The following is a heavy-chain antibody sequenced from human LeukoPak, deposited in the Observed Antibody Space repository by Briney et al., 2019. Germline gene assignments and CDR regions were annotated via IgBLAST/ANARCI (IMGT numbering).Heavy chain of an antibody. Sequence: PSETLSLTCTVSGGSISSSSYYWGWIRQPPGKGLEWIGEINHSGSTNYNPSLKSRVTISVDTSKNQFSLKLSSVTAADTAVYYCARGKFLGHYFDYWGQGTLVTVSS. CDR1: GGSISSSSYY. D-gene: IGHD2-21*01. CDR2: INHSGST. CDR3: ARGKFLGHYFDY. J-gene: IGHJ4*02. V-gene: IGHV4-39*07.